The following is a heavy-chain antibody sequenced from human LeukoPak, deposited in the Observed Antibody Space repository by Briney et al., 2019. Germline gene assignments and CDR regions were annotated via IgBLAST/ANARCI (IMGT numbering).Heavy chain of an antibody. V-gene: IGHV3-7*01. J-gene: IGHJ4*02. Sequence: GGSLRLSCAASGFTLSSYWMSWVRQAPGKGLEWVAKIKQDKSEKYYVDSVKGRFTISRDNAKNSLYLQMNSLRAEDTSVYYCARNLGYCSNTSCYTGTGDYWGQGTLVTVSS. CDR3: ARNLGYCSNTSCYTGTGDY. D-gene: IGHD2-2*02. CDR1: GFTLSSYW. CDR2: IKQDKSEK.